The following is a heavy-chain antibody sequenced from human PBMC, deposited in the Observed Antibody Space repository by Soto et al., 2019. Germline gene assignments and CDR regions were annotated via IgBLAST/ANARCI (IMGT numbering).Heavy chain of an antibody. V-gene: IGHV3-33*01. J-gene: IGHJ4*02. CDR3: ARGGVAGTTSDC. CDR1: GFTFGGYG. D-gene: IGHD1-7*01. CDR2: IWHDGSNE. Sequence: LRLSCVASGFTFGGYGMHWVRQAPGKGLEWVAVIWHDGSNEYYADSVKGRFTISRDNSKSTLYLQMNSLRAEDTAVYYCARGGVAGTTSDCWGQGTLVTVSS.